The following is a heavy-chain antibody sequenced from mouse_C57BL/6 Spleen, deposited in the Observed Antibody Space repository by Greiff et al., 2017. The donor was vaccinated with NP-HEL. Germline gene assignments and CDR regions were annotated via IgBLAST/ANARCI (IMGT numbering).Heavy chain of an antibody. D-gene: IGHD2-2*01. CDR2: IYPGSGST. CDR1: GYTFTSYW. J-gene: IGHJ2*01. Sequence: QVQLQQSGAELVKPGASVKMSCKASGYTFTSYWITWVKQRPGQGLEWIGDIYPGSGSTNYNEKFKSKATLTVDTSSSTAYMQLSSLTSEDSAVYYCARDGYDGSSFDYWGQGTTLTVSS. V-gene: IGHV1-55*01. CDR3: ARDGYDGSSFDY.